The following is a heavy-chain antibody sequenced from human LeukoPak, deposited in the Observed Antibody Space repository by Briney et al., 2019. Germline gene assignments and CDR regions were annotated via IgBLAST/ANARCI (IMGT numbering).Heavy chain of an antibody. J-gene: IGHJ4*02. CDR1: GFTFSSYA. V-gene: IGHV3-23*01. Sequence: PGGSLRLSCAASGFTFSSYAMSWVRQAPGKGLEWVSAISGSGGSTYYADSVKGRFTISRDNSKNTLYLKMNSLRAEDTAVYYCAKDGVDSSSWYYNRLFDYWGQGTLVTVSS. CDR3: AKDGVDSSSWYYNRLFDY. D-gene: IGHD6-13*01. CDR2: ISGSGGST.